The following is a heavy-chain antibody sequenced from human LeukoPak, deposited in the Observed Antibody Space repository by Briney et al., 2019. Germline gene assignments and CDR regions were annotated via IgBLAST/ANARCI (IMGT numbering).Heavy chain of an antibody. D-gene: IGHD5-24*01. CDR1: GFTFSSYE. CDR2: ISYDGSNK. Sequence: GGSLRLSCAASGFTFSSYEMNWVRQAPGKGLEWVAVISYDGSNKYYADSVKGRCTISRDNSKKTVYLQMNSLRTEDTAVYYCAKDRWLQGYFDYWGQGTLVTVSS. CDR3: AKDRWLQGYFDY. V-gene: IGHV3-30*04. J-gene: IGHJ4*02.